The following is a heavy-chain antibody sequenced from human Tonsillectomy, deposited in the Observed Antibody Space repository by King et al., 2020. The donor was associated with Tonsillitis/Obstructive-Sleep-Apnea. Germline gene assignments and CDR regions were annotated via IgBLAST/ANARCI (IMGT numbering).Heavy chain of an antibody. J-gene: IGHJ4*02. Sequence: TLKESGPTLVKPTQTLTLTCTFSGFSLSTSGVSVGWIRQPPGKALEWLALIYLDDDNRDSPSLKSSLTTTKDTSKNPVFLTMTNMDPVDKATYNCAHLMGVWGTYFDYWGQGTLVTVSS. CDR2: IYLDDDN. D-gene: IGHD3-16*01. CDR3: AHLMGVWGTYFDY. CDR1: GFSLSTSGVS. V-gene: IGHV2-5*02.